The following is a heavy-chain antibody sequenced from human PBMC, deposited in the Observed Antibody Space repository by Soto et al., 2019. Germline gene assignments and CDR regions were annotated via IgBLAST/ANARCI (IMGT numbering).Heavy chain of an antibody. CDR3: ARASRDSSGPTSGGPYDY. CDR2: IYYSGST. CDR1: GGSISSGDYY. D-gene: IGHD3-22*01. J-gene: IGHJ4*02. Sequence: SETLSLTCTVSGGSISSGDYYWSWIRQPPGKGLEWIGYIYYSGSTYYNPSLKSRVTISVDTSKNQFSLKLSSVTAADTAVYYCARASRDSSGPTSGGPYDYWGQGTLVTVSS. V-gene: IGHV4-30-4*01.